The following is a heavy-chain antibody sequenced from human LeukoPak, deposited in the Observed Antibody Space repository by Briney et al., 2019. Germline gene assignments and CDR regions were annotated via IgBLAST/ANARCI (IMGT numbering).Heavy chain of an antibody. CDR1: GFTFSSFT. V-gene: IGHV3-23*01. CDR2: ISGSGGGT. J-gene: IGHJ6*03. CDR3: AKDPHRYYYYYMDV. Sequence: GGSLRLSCAASGFTFSSFTMSWVRQAPGKGLEWVSSISGSGGGTYYADSVKGRFTISRDNSKNTLYLQMNRLRAEDTAVYYCAKDPHRYYYYYMDVWGKGTTVTVSS.